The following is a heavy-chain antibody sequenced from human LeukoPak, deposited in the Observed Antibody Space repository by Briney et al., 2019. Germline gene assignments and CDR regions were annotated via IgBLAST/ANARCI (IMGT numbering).Heavy chain of an antibody. D-gene: IGHD2-21*02. Sequence: GGSLRPSFVASGPTVRNYWTRCVRQAPGKGLVWVSYSNSDGTRTTYADSVKGRFTISRDNAKNTLYLEMTSLRDEDTAVYYCVTGCCSDSYGLDYWSQGCLVTVSS. CDR2: SNSDGTRT. V-gene: IGHV3-74*01. CDR1: GPTVRNYW. CDR3: VTGCCSDSYGLDY. J-gene: IGHJ4*02.